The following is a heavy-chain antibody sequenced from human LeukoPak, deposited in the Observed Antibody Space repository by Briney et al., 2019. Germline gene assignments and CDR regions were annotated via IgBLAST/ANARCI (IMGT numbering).Heavy chain of an antibody. Sequence: PSETQSPTCTVSGGSISSSSYYWGWIRQPPGKGLEWIGSIYYSGSTYYNPSLRSRVTISVDTSKNQFSLKLSSVTAADTAVYYCARLPTVTFFDYWGQGTLVTVSS. CDR2: IYYSGST. V-gene: IGHV4-39*01. CDR3: ARLPTVTFFDY. D-gene: IGHD4-17*01. J-gene: IGHJ4*02. CDR1: GGSISSSSYY.